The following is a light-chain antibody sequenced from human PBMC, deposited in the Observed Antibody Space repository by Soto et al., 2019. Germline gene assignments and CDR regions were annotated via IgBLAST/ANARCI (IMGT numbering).Light chain of an antibody. CDR3: SSCAGSSNLV. V-gene: IGLV2-8*01. CDR2: EVF. CDR1: SSDIGGYNY. J-gene: IGLJ3*02. Sequence: QSALTQPPSASGSPGQSVTISCTGTSSDIGGYNYVSWYQQHPGKAPKLIIFEVFKRPSGVPDRFSGSKSGNTASLTVSGLQAEDEADYYCSSCAGSSNLVFGGGTKLTVL.